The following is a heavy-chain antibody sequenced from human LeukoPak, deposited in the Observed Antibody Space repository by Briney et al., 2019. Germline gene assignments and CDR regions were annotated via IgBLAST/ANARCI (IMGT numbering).Heavy chain of an antibody. D-gene: IGHD1-26*01. V-gene: IGHV3-7*01. Sequence: GGSLRLSCAASGFAFSTYWMAWVRQAPGKGLEWVANIKGDESARHQADSVKGRFTISRDNAQNSVYLQMSSLRGEDTGVYYCARDVVGSLDYWGQGTLVTVSS. J-gene: IGHJ4*02. CDR1: GFAFSTYW. CDR2: IKGDESAR. CDR3: ARDVVGSLDY.